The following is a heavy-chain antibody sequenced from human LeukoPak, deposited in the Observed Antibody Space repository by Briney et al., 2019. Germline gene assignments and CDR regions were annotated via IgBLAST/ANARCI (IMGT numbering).Heavy chain of an antibody. J-gene: IGHJ5*02. D-gene: IGHD2-15*01. CDR2: ISGSGGST. V-gene: IGHV3-23*01. Sequence: GRSLRLSCAASGFTFSSYAMSWVRQAPGKGLEWVSAISGSGGSTYYANSVKGRFTISRDNSKNTLYLQMNSLRAEDTAVYYCAKDLRRNCSGGSCPWGQGTLVTVSS. CDR3: AKDLRRNCSGGSCP. CDR1: GFTFSSYA.